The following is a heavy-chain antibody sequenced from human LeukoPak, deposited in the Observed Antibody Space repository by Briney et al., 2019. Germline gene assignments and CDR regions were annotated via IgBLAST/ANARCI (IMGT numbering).Heavy chain of an antibody. D-gene: IGHD1-26*01. Sequence: GGSLRLSCAASGFTFSDYWMHWVRQAPGKGLVWVSDIKPDGSSTRYADSVKGRFTISRDNAKNTLYLQVNSLRVEDTAVYYCARGNWEPADYWGQGTLVTVSS. CDR2: IKPDGSST. CDR1: GFTFSDYW. V-gene: IGHV3-74*01. CDR3: ARGNWEPADY. J-gene: IGHJ4*02.